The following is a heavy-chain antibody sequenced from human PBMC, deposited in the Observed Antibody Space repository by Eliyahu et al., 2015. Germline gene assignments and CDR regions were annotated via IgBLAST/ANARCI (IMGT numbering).Heavy chain of an antibody. V-gene: IGHV3-23*01. Sequence: EVQLLESGGGLVQPGGSLXLSCAXSGFTFSXXAMXWVRQAPGKGXGWVSAISGSGGSTYYADSVKGRFTISRDNSKNTLYLQMNSLRAEDTAVYYCAKGRYFDYWGQGTLVTVSS. CDR2: ISGSGGST. J-gene: IGHJ4*02. CDR3: AKGRYFDY. CDR1: GFTFSXXA.